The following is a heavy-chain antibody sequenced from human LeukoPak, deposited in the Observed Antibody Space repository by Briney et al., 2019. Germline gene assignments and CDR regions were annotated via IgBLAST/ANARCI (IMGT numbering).Heavy chain of an antibody. J-gene: IGHJ6*02. Sequence: PGRSLRLSCAASGFTFSSYGMHWVRQAPGKGLEWVAVIWYDGSNKYYADSVKGRFTISRDNSKNTLYLQMNSLRAEDTAVYYCARDGGKMATTSYYYYYYGMDVWGQGTTVTVSS. D-gene: IGHD5-24*01. CDR1: GFTFSSYG. CDR3: ARDGGKMATTSYYYYYYGMDV. CDR2: IWYDGSNK. V-gene: IGHV3-33*01.